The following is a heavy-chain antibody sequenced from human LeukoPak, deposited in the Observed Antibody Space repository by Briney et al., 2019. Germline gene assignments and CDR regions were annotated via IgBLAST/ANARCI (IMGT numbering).Heavy chain of an antibody. Sequence: SETLSLTCTVSGYSISSGYYWGWIRQPPGKGLEWIGSIYHSGSTYYNPSLKSRVTISVDTSKNQFSLKLSSVTAADTAVYYCARHPYYYGSGSPPRGWFDPWGQGTLVTVSS. D-gene: IGHD3-10*01. J-gene: IGHJ5*02. CDR3: ARHPYYYGSGSPPRGWFDP. CDR2: IYHSGST. V-gene: IGHV4-38-2*02. CDR1: GYSISSGYY.